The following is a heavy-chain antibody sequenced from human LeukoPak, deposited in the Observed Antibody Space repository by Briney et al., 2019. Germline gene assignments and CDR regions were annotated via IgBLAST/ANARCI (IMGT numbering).Heavy chain of an antibody. Sequence: PSETLSLTCTVSGDSISSYYWSWIRQPPGKGLEWIGYIYYSGSTNYNPSLKSRVTISVDTSKNQFSLKLSSVTAADTAIYYCARGFYGDTQFDYWGQGTLVTVSS. D-gene: IGHD4-17*01. CDR3: ARGFYGDTQFDY. CDR1: GDSISSYY. V-gene: IGHV4-59*01. CDR2: IYYSGST. J-gene: IGHJ4*02.